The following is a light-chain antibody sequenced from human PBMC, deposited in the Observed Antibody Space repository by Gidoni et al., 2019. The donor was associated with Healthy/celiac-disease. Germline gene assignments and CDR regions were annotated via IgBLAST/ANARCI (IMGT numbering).Light chain of an antibody. CDR2: GAS. Sequence: EIVLTQSPATLSLSPGERATLSCRASQSVSSSYLAWYQQKPGQAPRLLIYGASSRATGIPDRFSGSGSGTDFTLTISRLEPEDFAVYYCQQYGSSPTFXGXTKVEIK. CDR3: QQYGSSPT. J-gene: IGKJ4*01. CDR1: QSVSSSY. V-gene: IGKV3-20*01.